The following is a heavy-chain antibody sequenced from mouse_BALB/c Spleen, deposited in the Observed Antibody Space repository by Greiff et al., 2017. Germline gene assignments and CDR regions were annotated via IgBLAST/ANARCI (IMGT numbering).Heavy chain of an antibody. CDR1: GFTFSSFG. J-gene: IGHJ4*01. CDR3: ARCPYYYAMDD. CDR2: ISSGSSTI. V-gene: IGHV5-17*02. Sequence: EVKLVESGGGLVQPGGSRKLSCAASGFTFSSFGMHWVRQAPEKGLEWVAYISSGSSTIYYADTVKGRFTISRDNPKNTLFLQMTSLRSEDTAMYYCARCPYYYAMDDWGQGTSVTVSS.